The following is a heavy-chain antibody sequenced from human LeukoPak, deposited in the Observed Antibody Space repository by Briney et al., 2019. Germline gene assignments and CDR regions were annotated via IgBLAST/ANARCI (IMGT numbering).Heavy chain of an antibody. CDR2: ISASGGST. Sequence: GGSLRLSCAASEFTFSSYAMNWVRQAPGKGLEWVSAISASGGSTYYADSVKGRFTISRDNSKNTLYLQMNSLRAEDTAVYYCATRVDIVATLDYWGQGTLVTVSS. V-gene: IGHV3-23*01. CDR3: ATRVDIVATLDY. D-gene: IGHD5-12*01. J-gene: IGHJ4*02. CDR1: EFTFSSYA.